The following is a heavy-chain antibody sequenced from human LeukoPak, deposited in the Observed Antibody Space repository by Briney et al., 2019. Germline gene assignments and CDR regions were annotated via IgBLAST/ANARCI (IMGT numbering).Heavy chain of an antibody. J-gene: IGHJ5*02. D-gene: IGHD5-18*01. Sequence: SETLSLTCTVSGGSIGPYFWSWIRQPPGKGLEWIGYVHKYGSTNYNPSLKSRVTMSVDTSKNQVSLTLRSVSRADTAMYYCARAPGYSFGPNNCFDPWGQGTLVTVSS. CDR3: ARAPGYSFGPNNCFDP. CDR1: GGSIGPYF. CDR2: VHKYGST. V-gene: IGHV4-59*01.